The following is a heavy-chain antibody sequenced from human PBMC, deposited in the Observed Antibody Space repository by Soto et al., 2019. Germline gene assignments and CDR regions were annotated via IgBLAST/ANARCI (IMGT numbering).Heavy chain of an antibody. J-gene: IGHJ5*02. CDR3: ARYECSSTSCPNDPNWFDP. CDR1: GYTFTSYG. D-gene: IGHD2-2*01. V-gene: IGHV1-18*01. CDR2: ISAYNGNT. Sequence: QVQLVQSGAEVKKPGASVKVSCKASGYTFTSYGISWVRQAPGQGLEWMGWISAYNGNTNYAQKLQGRVTMTTDTXXSXAXXELRSLRSDDTAVYYCARYECSSTSCPNDPNWFDPWGQGTLVTVSS.